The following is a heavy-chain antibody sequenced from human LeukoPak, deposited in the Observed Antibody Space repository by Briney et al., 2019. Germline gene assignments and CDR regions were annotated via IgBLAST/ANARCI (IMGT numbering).Heavy chain of an antibody. J-gene: IGHJ4*02. D-gene: IGHD2-21*01. CDR1: GFTFSSYA. CDR2: ISRNGGST. CDR3: ARGVLGGDYYFDY. Sequence: QPGGSLRLSCAASGFTFSSYAMHWVRQAPGKGLEYVSAISRNGGSTYYANSVKGRFTISRDNSKNTLYLQMGSLRAEDMAVYYCARGVLGGDYYFDYWGQGTLVTVSS. V-gene: IGHV3-64*01.